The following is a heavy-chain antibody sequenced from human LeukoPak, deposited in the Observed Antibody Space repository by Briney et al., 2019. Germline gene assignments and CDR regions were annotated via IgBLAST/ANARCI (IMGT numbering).Heavy chain of an antibody. V-gene: IGHV1-2*02. CDR3: ARRPEDGYNYIDY. CDR1: GYTFTGYY. J-gene: IGHJ4*02. CDR2: INPDSGGT. D-gene: IGHD5-24*01. Sequence: ASVKVSCKASGYTFTGYYMHWVRQAPGQPLEWMGWINPDSGGTNYAQIFQGRVTMTRVTSISTAYMELTSLRSDDTGVYYCARRPEDGYNYIDYWGQGTLVTVSS.